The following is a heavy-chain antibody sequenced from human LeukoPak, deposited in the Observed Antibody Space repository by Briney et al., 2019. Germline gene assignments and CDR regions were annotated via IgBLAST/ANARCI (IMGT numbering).Heavy chain of an antibody. Sequence: GGSLRLSCAASGFTVSNYYMSWVRQAPGKGLERVSVIYSGGSTYYSDSVKGRFTISRDNSKNTLYLQMNSLRAEDTAVYYCARDRGDYGDLGIYFDSWGQGTLVTVSS. CDR3: ARDRGDYGDLGIYFDS. CDR1: GFTVSNYY. V-gene: IGHV3-53*01. CDR2: IYSGGST. J-gene: IGHJ4*02. D-gene: IGHD4-17*01.